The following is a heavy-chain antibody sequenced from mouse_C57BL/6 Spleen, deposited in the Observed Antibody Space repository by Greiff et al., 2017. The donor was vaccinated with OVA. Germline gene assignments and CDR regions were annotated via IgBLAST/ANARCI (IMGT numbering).Heavy chain of an antibody. CDR1: GFTFSSYT. J-gene: IGHJ3*01. Sequence: DVQLVESGGGLVKPGGSLKLSCAASGFTFSSYTMSWVRQTPEKRLEWVATISGGGGNTYYPDSVKGRFTISRDNAKNTLYLQMSSLGSEDTALYYCARKGYDGYYVAYWGQGTLVTVSA. CDR2: ISGGGGNT. CDR3: ARKGYDGYYVAY. V-gene: IGHV5-9*01. D-gene: IGHD2-3*01.